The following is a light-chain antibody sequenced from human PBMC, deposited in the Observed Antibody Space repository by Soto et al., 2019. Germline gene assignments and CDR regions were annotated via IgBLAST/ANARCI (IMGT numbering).Light chain of an antibody. Sequence: QSVLTQPASVSGSPGQSITISCTGTSSDVGRYNLVSWYQHHPGKAPKLIIYEVSQRPSGVSNRFSGSKSGNTASVTISGLQAEDEADYYCCSYAAGSTLIFGGGTKLTVL. CDR1: SSDVGRYNL. CDR3: CSYAAGSTLI. J-gene: IGLJ2*01. V-gene: IGLV2-23*02. CDR2: EVS.